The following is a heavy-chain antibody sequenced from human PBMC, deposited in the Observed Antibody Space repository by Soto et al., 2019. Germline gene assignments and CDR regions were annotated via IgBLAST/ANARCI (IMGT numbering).Heavy chain of an antibody. J-gene: IGHJ4*02. CDR2: TYYRSQWYY. V-gene: IGHV6-1*01. CDR1: GDRFSSNTAT. D-gene: IGHD2-15*01. CDR3: EILIGNSWFDY. Sequence: SQTLSLTCTLSGDRFSSNTATWNWIWQSPSRGLECLGRTYYRSQWYYDYALSVKSRVSINPDTSENQFSLQLNSLTPEDTAIYFGEILIGNSWFDYWGQGTLVTVAS.